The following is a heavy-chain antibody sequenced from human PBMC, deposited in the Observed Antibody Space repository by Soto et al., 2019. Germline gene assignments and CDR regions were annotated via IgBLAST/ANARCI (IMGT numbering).Heavy chain of an antibody. CDR2: NIPTFGTT. CDR1: GGAFRNSV. Sequence: ASVKVSCKASGGAFRNSVISWVRQAPGQGLEWMGGNIPTFGTTHYAQKFQGRVTIIADESTSTVYMELANLRSDDTAVYYCARAPLLVGETIYENYFDYWGQGTLVTVSS. D-gene: IGHD3-10*01. J-gene: IGHJ4*02. CDR3: ARAPLLVGETIYENYFDY. V-gene: IGHV1-69*13.